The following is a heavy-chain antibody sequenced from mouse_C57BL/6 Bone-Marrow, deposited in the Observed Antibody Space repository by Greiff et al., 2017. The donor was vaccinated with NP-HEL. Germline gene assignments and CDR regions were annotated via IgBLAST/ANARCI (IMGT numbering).Heavy chain of an antibody. Sequence: QVQLQQSGAELARPGASVKLSCKASGYTFTSYGISWVKQRPGQGLEWIGEIYPRSGNTYYNEKFKGKATLTADKSSSTAYMELRSLTSEDSAVYFCARPTVVEAMDYWGQGTSVTVSS. CDR3: ARPTVVEAMDY. CDR2: IYPRSGNT. J-gene: IGHJ4*01. D-gene: IGHD1-1*01. CDR1: GYTFTSYG. V-gene: IGHV1-81*01.